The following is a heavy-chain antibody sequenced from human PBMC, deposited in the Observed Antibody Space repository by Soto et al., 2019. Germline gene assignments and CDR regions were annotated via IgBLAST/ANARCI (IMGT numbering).Heavy chain of an antibody. V-gene: IGHV4-4*07. CDR1: GGSLSKYY. CDR2: ISTSGHV. CDR3: ARDDNDFWSLYPLAFDY. Sequence: SETLSLTCSVSGGSLSKYYWSWIRQPAGKGLEWIGRISTSGHVVSKVSLRSRLTMSVDMSNNHFSLKLTSVTAADTAVYYCARDDNDFWSLYPLAFDYWGQGALVTVSS. D-gene: IGHD3-3*01. J-gene: IGHJ4*02.